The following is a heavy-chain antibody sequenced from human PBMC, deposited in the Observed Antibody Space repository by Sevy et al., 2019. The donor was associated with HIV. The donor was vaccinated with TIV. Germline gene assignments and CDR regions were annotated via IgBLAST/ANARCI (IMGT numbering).Heavy chain of an antibody. J-gene: IGHJ4*02. V-gene: IGHV3-30*18. CDR2: ISYDGSNK. CDR1: GFTFSSYG. Sequence: GGSLRLSCAASGFTFSSYGMHWVRQAPGKGLEWVVVISYDGSNKYYADSVKGRFTISRGNSKNTLYLQMNSLRAEDTAVYYCANRYYDSSGYYYVDDYWGQGTLVTVSS. CDR3: ANRYYDSSGYYYVDDY. D-gene: IGHD3-22*01.